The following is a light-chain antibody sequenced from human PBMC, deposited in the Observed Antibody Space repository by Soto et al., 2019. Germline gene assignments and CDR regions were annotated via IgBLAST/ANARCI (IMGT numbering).Light chain of an antibody. CDR1: SSNIGAGYD. V-gene: IGLV1-40*01. Sequence: QSVLTQPPSVSGAPGQRVTISCTGSSSNIGAGYDVHWYQQLPGTAPKLLIYGNSNRPSGVSDRFSGSKSGTSASLAITGLQAEDEADYYCQSYDNSLSGLYVFGPGTKLTVL. J-gene: IGLJ1*01. CDR3: QSYDNSLSGLYV. CDR2: GNS.